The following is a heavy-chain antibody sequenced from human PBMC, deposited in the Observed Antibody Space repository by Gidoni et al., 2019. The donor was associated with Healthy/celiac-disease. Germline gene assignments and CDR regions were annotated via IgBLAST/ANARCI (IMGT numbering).Heavy chain of an antibody. CDR3: TTDEVKWELRRFDY. J-gene: IGHJ4*02. V-gene: IGHV3-15*01. CDR2: IKSKTDGGTT. D-gene: IGHD1-26*01. Sequence: EVQRVESGGGWVKPGGSLRLSCAAAGFTLRNAWMSWVRQAPGKGLEWVGRIKSKTDGGTTYYAAPVKGRFNISRDDSKNTLYLQMNSLKTEDTAVYYCTTDEVKWELRRFDYWGQGTLVTVSS. CDR1: GFTLRNAW.